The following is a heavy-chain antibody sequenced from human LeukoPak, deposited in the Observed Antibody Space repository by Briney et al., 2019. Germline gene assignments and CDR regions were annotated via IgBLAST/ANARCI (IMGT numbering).Heavy chain of an antibody. CDR3: ATDFAYYDFWSGRKAFDI. J-gene: IGHJ3*02. CDR2: FDPEDGEK. Sequence: ASVKVSCKVSGYTLTELSMHWVRQAPGKGLEWMGGFDPEDGEKIYAQKFQGRVTMTEDTSTDTAYMELSSLRAEDTAVYYCATDFAYYDFWSGRKAFDIWGQGTMVTVSS. V-gene: IGHV1-24*01. CDR1: GYTLTELS. D-gene: IGHD3-3*01.